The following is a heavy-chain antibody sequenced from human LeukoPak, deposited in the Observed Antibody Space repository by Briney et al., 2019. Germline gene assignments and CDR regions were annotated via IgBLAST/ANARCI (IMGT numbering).Heavy chain of an antibody. J-gene: IGHJ4*02. CDR3: AKTNSGYYWD. V-gene: IGHV3-53*01. Sequence: GGSLRLSCAASGFTVSSNYMSWVRQAPGKGLEWVSVIYSGGSTYYADSVKGRFTISSDNSKNMLYLQMNGLRAEDTAIYYCAKTNSGYYWDWGQGTLVTVSS. CDR2: IYSGGST. CDR1: GFTVSSNY. D-gene: IGHD3-22*01.